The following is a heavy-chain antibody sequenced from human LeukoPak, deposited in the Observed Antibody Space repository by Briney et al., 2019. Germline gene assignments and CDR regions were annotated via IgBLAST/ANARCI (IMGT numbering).Heavy chain of an antibody. Sequence: GWSLRLSCAASGFTFGNCAMYWVRQPPGKGLEWVLGSIGRGGGTYFADSVKGRFTISRDNSKNPLYMQMNSLRGDDTAVYYCAKATPYYDTLTGYSTPYNWFDPWGQGTLVTVSS. CDR1: GFTFGNCA. V-gene: IGHV3-23*01. J-gene: IGHJ5*02. CDR3: AKATPYYDTLTGYSTPYNWFDP. D-gene: IGHD3-9*01. CDR2: SIGRGGGT.